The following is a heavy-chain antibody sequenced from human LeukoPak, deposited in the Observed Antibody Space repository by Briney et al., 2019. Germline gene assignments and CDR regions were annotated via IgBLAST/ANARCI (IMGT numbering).Heavy chain of an antibody. CDR3: ARGGSPIDY. J-gene: IGHJ4*02. V-gene: IGHV3-48*01. CDR2: ISSSSSTI. D-gene: IGHD3-10*01. CDR1: GFTFSSYS. Sequence: QAGGSLRLSCAASGFTFSSYSMNWVRQAPGKGLEWVSYISSSSSTIYYADSVKGRFTISRDNARNSLYLQMNSLRAEDTAVYYCARGGSPIDYWGQGTLVTVSS.